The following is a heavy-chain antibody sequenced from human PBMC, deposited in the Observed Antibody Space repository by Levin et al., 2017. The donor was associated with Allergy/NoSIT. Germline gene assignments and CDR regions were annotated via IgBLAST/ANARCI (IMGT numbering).Heavy chain of an antibody. J-gene: IGHJ5*02. CDR3: ARAYYDDSGSYYIA. CDR1: GFTVSSNY. Sequence: PGGSLRLSCAASGFTVSSNYMNWVRQAPGKGLEWVSVIYSGGTTYYADSVKGRFTISRDNSKNTLYLQMNSLRAEDTAIYYCARAYYDDSGSYYIAWGQGTLVTVSS. CDR2: IYSGGTT. V-gene: IGHV3-53*01. D-gene: IGHD3-22*01.